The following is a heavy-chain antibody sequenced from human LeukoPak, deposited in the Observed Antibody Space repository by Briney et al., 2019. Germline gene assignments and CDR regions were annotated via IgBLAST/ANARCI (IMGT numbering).Heavy chain of an antibody. CDR2: INPNSGGT. V-gene: IGHV1-2*02. CDR1: GYTFTGYY. J-gene: IGHJ4*02. CDR3: AREPQTLGYCSSTSCKGFDY. Sequence: ASVKVSCKASGYTFTGYYMHWVRQAPGQGLEWMGWINPNSGGTNHAQKFQGRVTMTRDTSISTAYMELSRLRSDDTAVYYCAREPQTLGYCSSTSCKGFDYWGQGTLVTVSS. D-gene: IGHD2-2*01.